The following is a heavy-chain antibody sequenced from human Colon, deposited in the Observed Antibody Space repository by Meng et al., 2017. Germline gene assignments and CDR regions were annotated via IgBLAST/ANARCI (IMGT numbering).Heavy chain of an antibody. CDR3: GSDPTRVTLSQLPVS. CDR2: INHGRST. Sequence: VQLQQWAAGLLKPSETLSLTCAVYGGSFSGYYWNWIRQAPGKGLEWIGEINHGRSTNYNPSLKNRITKSVDTSRNQFSLNLTSVTAADTAVYYCGSDPTRVTLSQLPVSWGRGTLVTVSS. J-gene: IGHJ4*02. V-gene: IGHV4-34*02. CDR1: GGSFSGYY. D-gene: IGHD2-21*02.